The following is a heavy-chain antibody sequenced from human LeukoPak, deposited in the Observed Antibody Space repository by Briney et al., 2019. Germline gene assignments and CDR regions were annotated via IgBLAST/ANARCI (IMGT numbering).Heavy chain of an antibody. D-gene: IGHD6-19*01. V-gene: IGHV3-7*01. CDR2: IKEDGSEK. CDR3: ARDSSGNDY. Sequence: PGGSLRLSCVASGFTFSSYWMSCVRQTPGKGLEWVANIKEDGSEKYYVDSVKGRFTISRDNAKNSLYLEMSNLRAEDTAVYYCARDSSGNDYWGQGTLVTVSS. J-gene: IGHJ4*02. CDR1: GFTFSSYW.